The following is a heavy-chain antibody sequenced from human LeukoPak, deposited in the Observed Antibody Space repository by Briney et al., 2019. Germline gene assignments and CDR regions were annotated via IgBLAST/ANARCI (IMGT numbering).Heavy chain of an antibody. V-gene: IGHV1-18*01. Sequence: GSSVKVSCKASGYTFSGYGISWVRQAPGQGLEWMGWISAYSGDTNYAQRLQGRVTMTTDTSTTTAYMELRSMRSDDTAAYYCVRSDGGRDLRVLEDFWGQGTLVTVSS. D-gene: IGHD4-17*01. J-gene: IGHJ4*02. CDR2: ISAYSGDT. CDR1: GYTFSGYG. CDR3: VRSDGGRDLRVLEDF.